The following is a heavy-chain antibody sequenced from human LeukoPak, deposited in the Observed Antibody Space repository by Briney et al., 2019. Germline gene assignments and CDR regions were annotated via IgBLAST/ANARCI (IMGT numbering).Heavy chain of an antibody. CDR3: ARGAYYDSSAYGY. J-gene: IGHJ4*02. D-gene: IGHD3-22*01. CDR1: GGSISSGAYF. CDR2: IYYSGST. V-gene: IGHV4-31*03. Sequence: PSETLSLTCTVSGGSISSGAYFWTWIRQHPGKGLEWIGYIYYSGSTYYNPSLKSRVTISADMSKNQFSLKLSSVTAADTAVYYCARGAYYDSSAYGYWGQGTLVTVSS.